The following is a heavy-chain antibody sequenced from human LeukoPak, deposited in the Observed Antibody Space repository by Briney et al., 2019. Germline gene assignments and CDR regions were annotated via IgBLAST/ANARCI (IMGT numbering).Heavy chain of an antibody. CDR1: GFTFSSYS. V-gene: IGHV3-21*01. Sequence: GGSLRLSCAASGFTFSSYSMNWVRQAPGKGLEWVSSISSSSSYIYYADSVKGRFTISRDNAKNSLYLQMNSLRAEDTAVYYCARDRNDYSGYDLFDYWGQGTLVTVSS. J-gene: IGHJ4*02. CDR2: ISSSSSYI. CDR3: ARDRNDYSGYDLFDY. D-gene: IGHD5-12*01.